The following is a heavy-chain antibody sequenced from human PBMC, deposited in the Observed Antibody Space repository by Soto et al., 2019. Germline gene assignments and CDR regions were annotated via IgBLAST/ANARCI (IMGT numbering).Heavy chain of an antibody. D-gene: IGHD6-13*01. J-gene: IGHJ4*02. V-gene: IGHV3-30*18. CDR1: GFTFSSYG. Sequence: GGSLRLSCAASGFTFSSYGMHWVRQAPGKGLEWVAVISYDGSNKYYADSVKGRFTISRDNSKNTLYLQMNSLRAEDTAVYYCANSSSWDYWGQGTLVTVSS. CDR3: ANSSSWDY. CDR2: ISYDGSNK.